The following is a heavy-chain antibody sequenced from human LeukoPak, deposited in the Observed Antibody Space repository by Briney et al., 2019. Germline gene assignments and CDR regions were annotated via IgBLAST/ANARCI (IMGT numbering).Heavy chain of an antibody. J-gene: IGHJ4*02. CDR2: IYYSGST. CDR1: GGSISSYY. Sequence: SETLSLTCTVSGGSISSYYWSWIRQPPGKGLEWIGYIYYSGSTNYNPSLKSRVTISVDTSKNQFSLKLSSVTAADTAVYYCARGGSGWLPDCWGQGTLVTVSS. V-gene: IGHV4-59*01. D-gene: IGHD6-19*01. CDR3: ARGGSGWLPDC.